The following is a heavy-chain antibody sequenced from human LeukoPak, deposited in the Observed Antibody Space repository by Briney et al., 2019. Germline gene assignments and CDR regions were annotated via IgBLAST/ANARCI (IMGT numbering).Heavy chain of an antibody. Sequence: PSETLSLTCAVSGYSISTGYYWAWIRQPPGKGLEWIGSIYHNESTYYNPSLKSRVTMSVDTSKNQFSLKLSSVTAADTAVYYCARASGSGTYYPYWGQGTLVTVSS. J-gene: IGHJ4*02. V-gene: IGHV4-38-2*01. CDR1: GYSISTGYY. CDR2: IYHNEST. CDR3: ARASGSGTYYPY. D-gene: IGHD3-10*01.